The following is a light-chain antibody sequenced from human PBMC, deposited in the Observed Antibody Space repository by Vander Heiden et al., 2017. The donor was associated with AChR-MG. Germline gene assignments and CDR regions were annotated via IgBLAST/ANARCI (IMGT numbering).Light chain of an antibody. J-gene: IGLJ2*01. CDR2: EVS. CDR1: SSDVGGYNY. CDR3: SSYAGSNNVV. Sequence: QSALTQPPSASGSPGPSVTISCTGTSSDVGGYNYVAGYQQSAAKARKLMIYEVSKRPAGVPGRFSGSKSGNTASLTVSGLKAEDEAEYYCSSYAGSNNVVFGGGTKLTVL. V-gene: IGLV2-8*01.